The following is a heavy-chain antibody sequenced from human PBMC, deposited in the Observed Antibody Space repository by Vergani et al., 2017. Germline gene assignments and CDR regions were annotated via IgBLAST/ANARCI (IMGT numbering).Heavy chain of an antibody. CDR3: ARLRYFDWYLYFDY. Sequence: QVQLQESGPGLVKPSETLSLTCTVSGGSISSYYWSWIRQPPGKGLEWIGYIYYSGSTNYNPSLKSRVTISVDTSKNQFSLKLSSVTAADTAVYYCARLRYFDWYLYFDYWGQGTLVTVSS. D-gene: IGHD3-9*01. CDR2: IYYSGST. V-gene: IGHV4-59*01. CDR1: GGSISSYY. J-gene: IGHJ4*02.